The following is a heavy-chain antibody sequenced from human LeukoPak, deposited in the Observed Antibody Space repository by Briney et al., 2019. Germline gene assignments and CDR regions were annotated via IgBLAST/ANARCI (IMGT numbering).Heavy chain of an antibody. J-gene: IGHJ6*03. V-gene: IGHV1-3*02. CDR3: ARVQGIVLMVYATFILTGYYFGYYYYYMDV. D-gene: IGHD2-8*01. CDR1: GYTFTSYA. Sequence: GASVKVSCKASGYTFTSYAMHWVRQAPGQRLEWMGWSNAGNGNTKYSQEFQGRVTIARDTSASTAYMELSSLRSEDMAVYYCARVQGIVLMVYATFILTGYYFGYYYYYMDVWGKGTSVTVSS. CDR2: SNAGNGNT.